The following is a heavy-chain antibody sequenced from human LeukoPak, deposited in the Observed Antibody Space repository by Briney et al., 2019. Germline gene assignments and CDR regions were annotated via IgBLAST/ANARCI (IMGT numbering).Heavy chain of an antibody. CDR3: ARRTFRSARLFDY. D-gene: IGHD1-14*01. V-gene: IGHV4-31*11. CDR2: IYYSGST. Sequence: PSETLSLTCAVYGGSFSGYYWSWIRQHPGKGLKWIGYIYYSGSTYYNPSLKSRVTISVDTSKNQFSLKLSSVTAADTAVYYCARRTFRSARLFDYWGQGTLVTVSS. CDR1: GGSFSGYY. J-gene: IGHJ4*02.